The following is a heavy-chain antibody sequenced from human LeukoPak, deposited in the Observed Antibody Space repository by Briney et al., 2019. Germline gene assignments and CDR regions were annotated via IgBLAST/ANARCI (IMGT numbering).Heavy chain of an antibody. Sequence: PGESLKISCKVSGYSFTSYLIGWVRQMPGKGLEWMGIIKPGDSDTRYSPSFQGQVTISADKSISTAYLQWSSLKASDTAMYYCARRLYYYDSSGYYSYYFDYWGQGTLVTVSS. D-gene: IGHD3-22*01. CDR3: ARRLYYYDSSGYYSYYFDY. J-gene: IGHJ4*02. CDR2: IKPGDSDT. V-gene: IGHV5-51*01. CDR1: GYSFTSYL.